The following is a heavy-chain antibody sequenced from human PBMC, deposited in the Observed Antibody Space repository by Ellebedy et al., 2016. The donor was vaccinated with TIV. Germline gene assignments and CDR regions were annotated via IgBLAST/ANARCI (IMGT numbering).Heavy chain of an antibody. J-gene: IGHJ4*02. V-gene: IGHV4-39*01. CDR3: ARHGQFDY. Sequence: SETLSLTXNVSGGSISGTYTSYYWGWIRQPPGKGLEWIGSIYDSGRTHYNPSLKSRVTLSVDTSKNQFSLKLTSVTATDTAVYYCARHGQFDYWGQGTLVIVSS. CDR1: GGSISGTYTSYY. CDR2: IYDSGRT.